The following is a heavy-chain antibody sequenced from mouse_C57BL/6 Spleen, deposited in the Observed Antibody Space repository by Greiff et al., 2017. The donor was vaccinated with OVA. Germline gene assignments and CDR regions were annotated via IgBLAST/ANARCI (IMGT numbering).Heavy chain of an antibody. CDR2: INPNNGGT. V-gene: IGHV1-26*01. J-gene: IGHJ2*01. D-gene: IGHD2-4*01. CDR1: GYTFTDYY. CDR3: ARGHYDYDY. Sequence: VQLQQSGPELVKPGASVKISCKASGYTFTDYYMNWVKQSHGKSLEWIGDINPNNGGTSYNQKFKGKATLTVDKSSSTAYMELRSLTSEDSAVYYCARGHYDYDYWGQGTTLTVAS.